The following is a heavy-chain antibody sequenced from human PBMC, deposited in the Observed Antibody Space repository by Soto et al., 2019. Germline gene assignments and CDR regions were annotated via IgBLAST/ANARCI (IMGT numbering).Heavy chain of an antibody. CDR1: GFTFSSYW. V-gene: IGHV3-7*01. CDR2: IKKDGSEK. Sequence: ESGGGLVPPGGSLRLYCAGAGFTFSSYWMSWVRQAPGKGLEWVANIKKDGSEKYYVDSVNGRFTISRDNAKNSLYLQIHSLRVEDTAVYYCAREKRANGYFDYWGQGTLVAVSP. D-gene: IGHD6-25*01. J-gene: IGHJ4*02. CDR3: AREKRANGYFDY.